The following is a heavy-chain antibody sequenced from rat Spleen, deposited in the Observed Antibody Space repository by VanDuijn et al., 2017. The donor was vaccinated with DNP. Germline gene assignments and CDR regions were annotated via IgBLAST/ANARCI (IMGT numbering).Heavy chain of an antibody. CDR2: ISTSGGST. D-gene: IGHD1-2*01. J-gene: IGHJ2*01. CDR1: GFTFSNSD. V-gene: IGHV5-27*01. Sequence: EVQLVGSGGGLVQPGRSMKLSCAASGFTFSNSDMAWVRQAPTKGLEWVAYISTSGGSTYYRDSVKGRFTISRDNAKSTLYLQMDSLRSEDTATYYCATDSSYIYNYWGQGVMVTVSS. CDR3: ATDSSYIYNY.